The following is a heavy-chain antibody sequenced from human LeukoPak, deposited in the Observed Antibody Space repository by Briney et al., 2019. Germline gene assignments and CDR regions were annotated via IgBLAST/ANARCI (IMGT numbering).Heavy chain of an antibody. D-gene: IGHD4-11*01. J-gene: IGHJ5*02. CDR3: AREAPIHDYPSRANWFDP. Sequence: ASVKVSCKASGYTFTSYYMHWVRQAPGQGLEWMGIINPSGGSTSYAQKFQGRVTMTRDMSTSTVYMELSSLRSEDTAVYYCAREAPIHDYPSRANWFDPWGQGTLVTVSS. CDR2: INPSGGST. V-gene: IGHV1-46*01. CDR1: GYTFTSYY.